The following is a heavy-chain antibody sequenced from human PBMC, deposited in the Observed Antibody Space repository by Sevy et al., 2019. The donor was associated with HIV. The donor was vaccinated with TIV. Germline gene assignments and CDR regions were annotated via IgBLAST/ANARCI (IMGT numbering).Heavy chain of an antibody. CDR3: ARNLKSRDGYNSGLDY. Sequence: ASVKVSCKASGGTFSSYAISWVRQAPGQGLEWMGGIIPIFGTANYAQEFQGRVTITADESTSTAYMELSSLRSEDTAVYYCARNLKSRDGYNSGLDYWGQGTLVTVSS. CDR2: IIPIFGTA. D-gene: IGHD5-12*01. J-gene: IGHJ4*02. CDR1: GGTFSSYA. V-gene: IGHV1-69*13.